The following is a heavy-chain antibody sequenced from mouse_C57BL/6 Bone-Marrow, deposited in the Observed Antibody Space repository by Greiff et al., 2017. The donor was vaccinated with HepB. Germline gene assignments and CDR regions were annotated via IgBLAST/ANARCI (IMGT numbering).Heavy chain of an antibody. D-gene: IGHD1-1*01. CDR2: ISSGSSTI. J-gene: IGHJ4*01. CDR3: ARRFITTVVAPSYAMDY. Sequence: DVMLVESGGGLVKPGGSLKLSCAASGFTFSDYGMHWVRQAPEKGLEWVAYISSGSSTIYYADTVKGRFTISRDNAKNTLFLQMTSLRSEDTAMYYCARRFITTVVAPSYAMDYWGQGTSVTVSS. V-gene: IGHV5-17*01. CDR1: GFTFSDYG.